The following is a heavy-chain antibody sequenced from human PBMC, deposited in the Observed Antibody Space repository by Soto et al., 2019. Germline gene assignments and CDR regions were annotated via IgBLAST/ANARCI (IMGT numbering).Heavy chain of an antibody. CDR2: IYWNDDK. CDR1: GFSLSTSGVG. D-gene: IGHD6-6*01. Sequence: SGPTLVNPTQTLTLTCTFSGFSLSTSGVGVGWIRQPPGKALEWLALIYWNDDKRYSPSLKSRLTITKDTSKNQVVLTMTNMDPVDTATYYCAHTRPLKIEARPHWFDPWGQGTLVTVSS. V-gene: IGHV2-5*01. CDR3: AHTRPLKIEARPHWFDP. J-gene: IGHJ5*02.